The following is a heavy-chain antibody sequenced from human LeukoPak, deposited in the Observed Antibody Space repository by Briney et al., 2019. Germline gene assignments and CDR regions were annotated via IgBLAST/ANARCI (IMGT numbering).Heavy chain of an antibody. CDR1: GDSFSSVTDY. V-gene: IGHV4-39*07. D-gene: IGHD6-19*01. CDR3: AGERGEEYSSGWYKRNYFDN. CDR2: GDYSGGT. J-gene: IGHJ4*02. Sequence: SETLSLTCTVSGDSFSSVTDYWAWIRQPPGKGLEWIASGDYSGGTYYNPSLESRVAISADMSKNQFSLKLTSVTGADTAVYYCAGERGEEYSSGWYKRNYFDNWGQGIRVTVSS.